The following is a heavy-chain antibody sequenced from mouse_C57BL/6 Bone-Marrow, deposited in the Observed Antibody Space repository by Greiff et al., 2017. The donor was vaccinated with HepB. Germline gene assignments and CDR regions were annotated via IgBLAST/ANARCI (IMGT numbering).Heavy chain of an antibody. Sequence: QVQLQQPGAELVRPGSSVKLSCKASGYTFTSYWMDWVKQRPGQGLEWIGNIYPSDSETHYNQKFKDKATLTVDKSSSTAYMQLSSLTSEDSAVYYCARGEWTTIVTPSPYWYFDVWGTGTTVTVSS. CDR2: IYPSDSET. D-gene: IGHD2-5*01. CDR3: ARGEWTTIVTPSPYWYFDV. CDR1: GYTFTSYW. V-gene: IGHV1-61*01. J-gene: IGHJ1*03.